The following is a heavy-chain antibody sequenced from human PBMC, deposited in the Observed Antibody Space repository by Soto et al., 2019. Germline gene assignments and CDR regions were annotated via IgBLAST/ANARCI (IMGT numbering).Heavy chain of an antibody. Sequence: GGSLRLSCAASGFTFSGYSMNWVRQAPVKGLEWVSYISSSSSTIYYADSVKGRFTISRDNAKNSLYLQMNSLRAEDTAVYYCARDDSSGSPTIDYWGQGTLVTVSS. CDR3: ARDDSSGSPTIDY. CDR2: ISSSSSTI. V-gene: IGHV3-48*01. D-gene: IGHD6-19*01. CDR1: GFTFSGYS. J-gene: IGHJ4*02.